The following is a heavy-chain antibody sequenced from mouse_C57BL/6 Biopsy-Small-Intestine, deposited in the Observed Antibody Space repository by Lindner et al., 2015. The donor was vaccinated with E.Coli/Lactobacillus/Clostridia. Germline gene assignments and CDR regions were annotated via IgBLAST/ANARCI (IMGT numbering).Heavy chain of an antibody. V-gene: IGHV1-42*01. Sequence: VQLQESGPELVKPGASVKISCKASGYSFTGYYLNWVKQSPEKSLEWIGEIDPATGGTTYNQRFKAKATLTVDRSSSTGYMQLKSLTSEDSAVYFCAYGYDGVYYFDYWGQGTTLTVSS. CDR1: GYSFTGYY. CDR3: AYGYDGVYYFDY. D-gene: IGHD2-2*01. CDR2: IDPATGGT. J-gene: IGHJ2*01.